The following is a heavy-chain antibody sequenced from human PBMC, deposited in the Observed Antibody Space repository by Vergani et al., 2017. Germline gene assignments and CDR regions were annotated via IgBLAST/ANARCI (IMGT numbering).Heavy chain of an antibody. J-gene: IGHJ6*02. CDR2: ISSSSSYI. Sequence: EVQLVESGGGLVKPGGSLRLSCAASGFTFSSYSMNWVRQAPGKGLEWVSSISSSSSYIYYADSVKGRFTISRDNAKNSLYLQMNSLRAEDTAVYYCARVWDSSGYYPVYYYYGMDVWGQGTTVTVSS. D-gene: IGHD3-22*01. CDR3: ARVWDSSGYYPVYYYYGMDV. V-gene: IGHV3-21*01. CDR1: GFTFSSYS.